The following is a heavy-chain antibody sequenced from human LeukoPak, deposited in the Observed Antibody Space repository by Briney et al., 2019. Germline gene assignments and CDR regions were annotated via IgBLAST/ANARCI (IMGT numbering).Heavy chain of an antibody. D-gene: IGHD4-17*01. CDR3: GRVDYDESVIDQ. CDR1: GFTFSTYA. J-gene: IGHJ4*02. V-gene: IGHV3-30-3*01. Sequence: GGSLRLSCAASGFTFSTYAMHWVRQGPGKGLEWAAVISYDGSNKYYADSVKGRFTISRDNSKNTLYLQMSSLKTEDTAVYYCGRVDYDESVIDQWGQGTLVTVSS. CDR2: ISYDGSNK.